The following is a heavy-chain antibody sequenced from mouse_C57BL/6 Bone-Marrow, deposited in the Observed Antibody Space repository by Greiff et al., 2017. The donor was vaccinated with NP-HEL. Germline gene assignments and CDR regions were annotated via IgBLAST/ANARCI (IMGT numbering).Heavy chain of an antibody. CDR2: INPSNGGT. CDR3: ARLLRFYYAMDY. V-gene: IGHV1-53*01. CDR1: GYTFTSYW. J-gene: IGHJ4*01. Sequence: QVHVKQSGTELVKPGASVKLSCKASGYTFTSYWMHWVKQRPGQGLEWIGNINPSNGGTNYNEKFKSKATLTVDKSSSTAYMQLSSLTSEDSAVYYCARLLRFYYAMDYWGQGTSVTVSS. D-gene: IGHD1-1*01.